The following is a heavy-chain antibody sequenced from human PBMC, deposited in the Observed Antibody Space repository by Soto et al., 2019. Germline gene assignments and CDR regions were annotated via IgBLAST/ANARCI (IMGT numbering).Heavy chain of an antibody. V-gene: IGHV6-1*01. CDR1: GDSVSSNTAA. J-gene: IGHJ5*02. Sequence: PSQTLSLTCAISGDSVSSNTAAWNWIRQSPSRGLEWLGRTYYKSQWYNDYAEPVKSRITINPDTSKNQFSLHLNSVTPEDTAVYYCVRERKYQLLSRYWFDPWGQGTLVTVSS. CDR3: VRERKYQLLSRYWFDP. D-gene: IGHD2-2*01. CDR2: TYYKSQWYN.